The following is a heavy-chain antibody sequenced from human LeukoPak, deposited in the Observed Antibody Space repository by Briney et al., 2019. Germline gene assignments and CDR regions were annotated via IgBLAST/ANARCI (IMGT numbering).Heavy chain of an antibody. V-gene: IGHV3-23*01. CDR1: GFTFSSYA. D-gene: IGHD3-22*01. CDR2: ISGSGGST. J-gene: IGHJ4*02. CDR3: AKDRYYDSSGYYYRYFDY. Sequence: GGSLRLSCAASGFTFSSYAMSWVRQAPGKGLEWVSAISGSGGSTYYADSVKGRFTISRDNSKNTLYLQMNSLRAEDTAVYYCAKDRYYDSSGYYYRYFDYWGQGTLVTVSS.